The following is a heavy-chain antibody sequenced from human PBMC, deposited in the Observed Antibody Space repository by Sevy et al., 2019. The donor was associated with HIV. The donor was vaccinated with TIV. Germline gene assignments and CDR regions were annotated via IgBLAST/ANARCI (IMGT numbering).Heavy chain of an antibody. D-gene: IGHD1-26*01. CDR1: GFTFSPYW. V-gene: IGHV3-7*01. J-gene: IGHJ4*02. CDR3: ARAVGLDC. Sequence: GGSLRLSCTASGFTFSPYWMTWVRQAPGKGLEWVANIRPNGSGKNYVYAVTGRVTISRDNAKNSLYLKMNSLSADDTVMYEWARAVGLDCWGQGALVTVSS. CDR2: IRPNGSGK.